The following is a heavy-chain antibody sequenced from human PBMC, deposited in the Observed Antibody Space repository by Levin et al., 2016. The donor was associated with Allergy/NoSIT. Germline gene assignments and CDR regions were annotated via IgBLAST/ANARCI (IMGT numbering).Heavy chain of an antibody. Sequence: WIRQPPGKGLEWIGYIHYTGSTNYNPSLKSRVSTSVDTSKNQFSLNLTSVTAADTAVYYCARGQWPAPFDPWGQGTLVTVSS. J-gene: IGHJ5*02. CDR3: ARGQWPAPFDP. CDR2: IHYTGST. V-gene: IGHV4-59*01. D-gene: IGHD6-19*01.